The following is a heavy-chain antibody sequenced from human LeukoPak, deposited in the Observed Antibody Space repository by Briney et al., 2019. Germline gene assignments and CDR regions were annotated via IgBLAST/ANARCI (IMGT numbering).Heavy chain of an antibody. V-gene: IGHV3-23*01. CDR3: ARRAGAYSHPYDY. D-gene: IGHD4/OR15-4a*01. CDR1: GFTFSDYG. Sequence: GGSLRLSCVASGFTFSDYGMSWVRQAPGKGLEWVSALSASGGYTYYADSVKGRITISRDNSKNTLYLQMNSLRAEDTAVYYCARRAGAYSHPYDYWGQGALVTVSS. CDR2: LSASGGYT. J-gene: IGHJ4*02.